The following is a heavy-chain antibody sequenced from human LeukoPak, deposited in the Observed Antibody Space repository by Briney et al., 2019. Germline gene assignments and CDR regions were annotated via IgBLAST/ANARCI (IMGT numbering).Heavy chain of an antibody. CDR1: GGSFSGYY. CDR3: AVGATTLYYGMDV. Sequence: SETLSLTCAVYGGSFSGYYWSWIRQPPGKGLEWIGEINHSGSTNYNPSLKSRVTISVDTSKNQFSLKLSSVTAADTAVYYCAVGATTLYYGMDVWGQGATVTVSS. J-gene: IGHJ6*02. V-gene: IGHV4-34*01. CDR2: INHSGST. D-gene: IGHD1-26*01.